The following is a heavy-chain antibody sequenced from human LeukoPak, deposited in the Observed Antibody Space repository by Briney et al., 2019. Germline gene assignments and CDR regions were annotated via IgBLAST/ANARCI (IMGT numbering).Heavy chain of an antibody. V-gene: IGHV3-15*01. J-gene: IGHJ4*02. CDR2: IKSKINGGIT. Sequence: GGSLRLSCRASGLIFTDAWMTWVRQAPGQGPEWVGRIKSKINGGITDYASSVKGRFTISRDDSDNTLYLQMNNLRADDTGVYYCSTHLPYTRAWASRYWGQGALVTVSS. D-gene: IGHD1-1*01. CDR1: GLIFTDAW. CDR3: STHLPYTRAWASRY.